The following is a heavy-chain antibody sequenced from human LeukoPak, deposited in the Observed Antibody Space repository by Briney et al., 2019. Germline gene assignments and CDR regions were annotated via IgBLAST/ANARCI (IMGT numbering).Heavy chain of an antibody. CDR2: IYYSGST. CDR1: GGSFSGYY. CDR3: ARHPAMIISLLFDP. J-gene: IGHJ5*02. D-gene: IGHD3-22*01. V-gene: IGHV4-39*01. Sequence: SETLSLTCAVYGGSFSGYYWGWIRQPPGKGLEWIGSIYYSGSTYYNPSLKSRVTISVDTSKNQFSLKLSSVTAADTAVYYCARHPAMIISLLFDPWGQGTLVTVSS.